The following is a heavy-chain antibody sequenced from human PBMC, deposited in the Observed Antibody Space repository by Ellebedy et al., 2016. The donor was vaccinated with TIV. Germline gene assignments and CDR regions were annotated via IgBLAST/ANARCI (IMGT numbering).Heavy chain of an antibody. CDR1: GYTFTSYY. CDR3: ARMGSL. J-gene: IGHJ4*02. CDR2: INPSGGST. V-gene: IGHV1-46*01. Sequence: ASVKVSXXASGYTFTSYYMHWVRQAPGQGLEWMGIINPSGGSTSYAQKFQGRVTITADESTSTAYMELSSLRSEDTAVYYCARMGSLWGQGTLVTVSS. D-gene: IGHD3-16*01.